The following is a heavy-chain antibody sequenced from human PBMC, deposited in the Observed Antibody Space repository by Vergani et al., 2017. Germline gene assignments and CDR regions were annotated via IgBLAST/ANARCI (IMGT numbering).Heavy chain of an antibody. CDR1: GGTFSSNS. D-gene: IGHD3-10*02. V-gene: IGHV1-69*13. CDR3: ARSVRGGYYYYYMDV. Sequence: QGQLAQSGAEVKKPGSSVKVSCKASGGTFSSNSISWVRQAPGQGLEWMGRIIPIFGTTSYAQKFQGRVTILADDSTSTAYMELSSLRSEDTAVYYCARSVRGGYYYYYMDVWGKGTTVTVSS. CDR2: IIPIFGTT. J-gene: IGHJ6*03.